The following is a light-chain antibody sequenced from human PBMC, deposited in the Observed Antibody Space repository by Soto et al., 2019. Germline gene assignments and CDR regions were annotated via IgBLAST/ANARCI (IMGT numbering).Light chain of an antibody. CDR3: SSYSISTAYL. Sequence: QSVLTQPASVSGSPGQSITISCTGTSSDVGGYDYVSWYQLHPGKAPKLMVFEVSNRPSGASYRFSGSKSGNTASLTISGLQAEDEADYFCSSYSISTAYLFGTGTKLTVL. CDR2: EVS. V-gene: IGLV2-14*01. CDR1: SSDVGGYDY. J-gene: IGLJ1*01.